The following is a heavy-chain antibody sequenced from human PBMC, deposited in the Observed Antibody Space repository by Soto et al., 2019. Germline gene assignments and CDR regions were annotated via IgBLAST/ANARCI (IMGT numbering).Heavy chain of an antibody. Sequence: ASVKVSCKASGYTFTGYYIHWVRQAPGQGLEWMGWVNPNSGGTNYAQKFQGWVTMTRDTSISTAYMELNSLRAEDTAVYYCAKDIDAHGTTVTHFDNWGQGTQVTVSS. D-gene: IGHD4-17*01. CDR1: GYTFTGYY. CDR3: AKDIDAHGTTVTHFDN. J-gene: IGHJ4*02. V-gene: IGHV1-2*04. CDR2: VNPNSGGT.